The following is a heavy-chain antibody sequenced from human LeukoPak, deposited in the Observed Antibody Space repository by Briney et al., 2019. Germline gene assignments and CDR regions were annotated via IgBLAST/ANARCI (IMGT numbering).Heavy chain of an antibody. J-gene: IGHJ5*02. CDR3: ARGDSVRYFDWLLSGLS. V-gene: IGHV1-2*02. CDR2: INPNSGGT. D-gene: IGHD3-9*01. Sequence: ASVKVSCKASRYTFTGYYMHWVRQAPRQGLEWMGWINPNSGGTNYAQKFQGRVTMTRDTSISTAYMELSRLRSDDTAVYYCARGDSVRYFDWLLSGLSWGQGTLVTVSS. CDR1: RYTFTGYY.